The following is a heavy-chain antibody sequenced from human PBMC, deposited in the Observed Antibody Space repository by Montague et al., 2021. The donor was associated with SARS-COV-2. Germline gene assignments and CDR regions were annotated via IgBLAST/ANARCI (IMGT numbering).Heavy chain of an antibody. V-gene: IGHV4-39*07. Sequence: SETLSLTCTVSGGSISSSSYDWGWIRQPPGKGLEWIGCIYYSGSTYYNPSLKSRVTISVDTSKNQFSLKLSSVTAADTAVYYCARVGRQQLVRLSGMDVWGQGTTVTVSS. CDR2: IYYSGST. J-gene: IGHJ6*02. D-gene: IGHD6-13*01. CDR3: ARVGRQQLVRLSGMDV. CDR1: GGSISSSSYD.